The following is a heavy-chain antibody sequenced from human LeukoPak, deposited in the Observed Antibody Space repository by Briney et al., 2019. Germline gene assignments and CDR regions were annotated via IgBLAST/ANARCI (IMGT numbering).Heavy chain of an antibody. D-gene: IGHD4-17*01. J-gene: IGHJ2*01. Sequence: ASVKVSGKASGYTFTSYYMHWVRQAPGQGLEWMGIINPSGGSTSYAQKFQGRVTMTRDTSTSTVYMELSSLRSEDTAVYYCARYSDYGASGWYFDLWGRGTLVTVSS. CDR2: INPSGGST. CDR3: ARYSDYGASGWYFDL. CDR1: GYTFTSYY. V-gene: IGHV1-46*01.